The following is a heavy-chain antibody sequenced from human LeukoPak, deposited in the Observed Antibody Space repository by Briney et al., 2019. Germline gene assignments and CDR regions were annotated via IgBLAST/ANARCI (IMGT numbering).Heavy chain of an antibody. CDR1: GYTFTSYG. J-gene: IGHJ2*01. Sequence: ASVKVSCKASGYTFTSYGISWVRQAPGQGLEWMGWISAYNGNTNYVQKLQGRVTMTTDTSTSTAYMELRSLRSDDTAVYYCARDLTAWYGDDWYFDLWGRGTLVTVSS. D-gene: IGHD4-17*01. V-gene: IGHV1-18*01. CDR2: ISAYNGNT. CDR3: ARDLTAWYGDDWYFDL.